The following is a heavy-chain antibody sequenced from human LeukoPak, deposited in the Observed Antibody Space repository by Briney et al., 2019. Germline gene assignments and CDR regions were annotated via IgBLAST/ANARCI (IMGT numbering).Heavy chain of an antibody. CDR1: GGSISSAGYY. CDR3: ARVDYYDSSGYSLFDY. J-gene: IGHJ4*02. V-gene: IGHV4-31*03. Sequence: SETLSLTCTVSGGSISSAGYYWSWIRQHPGKGLEWIGYIYFSGSTYYNPSLRSRVTISVDTSKNQFSLKLSSVTAADTAVYYCARVDYYDSSGYSLFDYWGQGTLVTVSS. CDR2: IYFSGST. D-gene: IGHD3-22*01.